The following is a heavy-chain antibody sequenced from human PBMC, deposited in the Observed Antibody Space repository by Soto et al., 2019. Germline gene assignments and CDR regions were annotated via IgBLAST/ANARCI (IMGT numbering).Heavy chain of an antibody. D-gene: IGHD3-9*01. CDR2: ISGRGGST. J-gene: IGHJ2*01. CDR1: GLTFSSYG. Sequence: EVQLLESGGRLVQPGGSLRLSCAASGLTFSSYGMSWVRQAPGKGLEWISSISGRGGSTYYADSVKGRFTISRDNSKNTLYLQMNSLRAEDTAIYYGEGRQNFVWLWYFDVWGRGTLVTVSS. CDR3: EGRQNFVWLWYFDV. V-gene: IGHV3-23*01.